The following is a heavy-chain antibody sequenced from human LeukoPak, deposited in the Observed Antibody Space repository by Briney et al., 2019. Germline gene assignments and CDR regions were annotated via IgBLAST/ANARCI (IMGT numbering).Heavy chain of an antibody. D-gene: IGHD5-12*01. CDR3: ARDLAGTISG. CDR2: IYYSGST. Sequence: PSETLSLTCTVSGGSISSSSYYWGWIRQPPGKGLEWIGSIYYSGSTYYNPSLKSRVTISVDTSKNQFPLKLSSVTAADTAVYYCARDLAGTISGWGQGTLVTVSS. J-gene: IGHJ4*02. CDR1: GGSISSSSYY. V-gene: IGHV4-39*06.